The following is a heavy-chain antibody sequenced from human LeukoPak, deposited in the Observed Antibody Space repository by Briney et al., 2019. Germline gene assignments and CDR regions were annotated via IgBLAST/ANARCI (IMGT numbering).Heavy chain of an antibody. V-gene: IGHV3-21*01. CDR2: ISSSSSYI. CDR3: ARDLGSSWCRFDP. CDR1: GFTFSSYS. J-gene: IGHJ5*02. D-gene: IGHD6-13*01. Sequence: PGGSLRLSGAASGFTFSSYSMNWVRQAPGKGLEWVSSISSSSSYIYYADSVKGRFTISRDNAKNSLYLQMNSLRAEDTAVYYCARDLGSSWCRFDPWGQGTLVTVSS.